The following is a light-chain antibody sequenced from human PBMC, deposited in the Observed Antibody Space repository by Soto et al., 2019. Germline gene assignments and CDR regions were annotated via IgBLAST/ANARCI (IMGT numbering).Light chain of an antibody. CDR3: LLSYSGGAV. Sequence: QAVVTQEPSLTVSPGGTVTLTCGSSTGAVTSGHYPYWFQQKPGQAPRTLIFDTNKKHSWTPARFSGSLLGGKAALTLSCAQSEDEAEYYCLLSYSGGAVFGGGTQLTVL. CDR1: TGAVTSGHY. CDR2: DTN. J-gene: IGLJ7*01. V-gene: IGLV7-46*01.